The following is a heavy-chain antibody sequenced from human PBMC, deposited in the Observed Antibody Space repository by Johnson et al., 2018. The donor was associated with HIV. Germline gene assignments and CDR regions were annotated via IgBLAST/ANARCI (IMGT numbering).Heavy chain of an antibody. CDR3: ARERMAAAGTDAFDI. V-gene: IGHV3-53*01. CDR1: GFTVSGHY. CDR2: IYSGDSA. D-gene: IGHD6-13*01. J-gene: IGHJ3*02. Sequence: EVQLVESGGGLIQPGGSLRLSCAASGFTVSGHYMNWVRQAPGKGLEWVSVIYSGDSAYYTHSVKGRFTISRDNSKNTLYLQMNSLRAEDTAVYFCARERMAAAGTDAFDIWGQGTMVTVSS.